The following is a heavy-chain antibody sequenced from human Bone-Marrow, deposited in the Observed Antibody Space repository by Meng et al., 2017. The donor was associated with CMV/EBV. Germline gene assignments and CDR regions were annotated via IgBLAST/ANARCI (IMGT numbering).Heavy chain of an antibody. CDR1: GFIFSSYG. CDR3: ARDLYDSSSSYYYYYYYGMDV. D-gene: IGHD6-13*01. CDR2: IRYDGGDK. J-gene: IGHJ6*02. V-gene: IGHV3-30*02. Sequence: GGSLRLSCAASGFIFSSYGMHWVRQAPGKGLEWVAFIRYDGGDKYYADSVKGRFTISRDNAKNSLYLQMNSLRAEDTAVYYCARDLYDSSSSYYYYYYYGMDVWGQGTTVTVSS.